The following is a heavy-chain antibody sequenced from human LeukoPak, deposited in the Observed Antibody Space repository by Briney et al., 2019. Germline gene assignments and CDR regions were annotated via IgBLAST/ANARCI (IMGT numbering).Heavy chain of an antibody. D-gene: IGHD3-22*01. CDR1: GFTFSNAW. J-gene: IGHJ4*02. Sequence: PGGSLRLSCAASGFTFSNAWMSWVRQAPGKGLEWVGSIKSKTDGGTTDYAAPVKGRFTISRDDSKNTLYLQMNSLKTEDTAVYYCTTEPWYYDSSGYPVDYWGQGTLVTVSS. CDR3: TTEPWYYDSSGYPVDY. V-gene: IGHV3-15*01. CDR2: IKSKTDGGTT.